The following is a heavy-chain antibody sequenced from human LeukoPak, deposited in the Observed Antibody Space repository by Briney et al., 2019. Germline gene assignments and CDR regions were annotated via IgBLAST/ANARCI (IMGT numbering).Heavy chain of an antibody. Sequence: PSETLSLTCTVSGGSISGSSYYWGWIRQPPGKGLEWIGSIYYSGSTYYNPSLKSRVTISVDTSKNQFSLKLSSVTAADTAVYYCARSEARGGYYLPTDYGMDVWGQGTTVTVSS. J-gene: IGHJ6*02. V-gene: IGHV4-39*07. D-gene: IGHD3-22*01. CDR2: IYYSGST. CDR1: GGSISGSSYY. CDR3: ARSEARGGYYLPTDYGMDV.